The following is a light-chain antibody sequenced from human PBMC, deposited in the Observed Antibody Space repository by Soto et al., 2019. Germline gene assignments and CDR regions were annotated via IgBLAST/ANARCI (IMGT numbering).Light chain of an antibody. CDR1: SRHSSYA. J-gene: IGLJ2*01. V-gene: IGLV4-69*01. Sequence: QPVLTQSPSASASLGASVKLTCTLSSRHSSYAIAWHQQQPEKGPRYLMKLNSDGRHTKGDGIPDRFSGSSSGTERYLTISSLQSEDEADYYCQTWGTGLLVFGGGTKLTVL. CDR3: QTWGTGLLV. CDR2: LNSDGRH.